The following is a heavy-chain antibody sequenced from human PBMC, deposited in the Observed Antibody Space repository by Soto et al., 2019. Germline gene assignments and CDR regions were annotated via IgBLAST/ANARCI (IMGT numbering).Heavy chain of an antibody. J-gene: IGHJ4*02. CDR3: AKDCGELVGAGRYDY. CDR2: ISGSGGST. D-gene: IGHD1-26*01. V-gene: IGHV3-23*01. CDR1: GFTFSSYA. Sequence: EVQLLESGGGLVQPGGSLRLSCADSGFTFSSYAMSWVRQAPGKGLEWVSAISGSGGSTYYADSVKGRFTISRDNSKNTLYLQMNSLRAEDTAVYYCAKDCGELVGAGRYDYWGQGTLVPVSS.